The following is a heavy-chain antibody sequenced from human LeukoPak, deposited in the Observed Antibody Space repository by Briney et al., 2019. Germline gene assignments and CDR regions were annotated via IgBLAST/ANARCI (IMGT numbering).Heavy chain of an antibody. CDR3: ARDSGTTGEVKFDP. J-gene: IGHJ5*02. D-gene: IGHD3-10*01. V-gene: IGHV4-4*07. CDR2: IYTSGTI. Sequence: SETLSLTCAVYGGSFSGYYWSRIWQPAGTALEWIGRIYTSGTITYNPSLKSRVTMSVDTSKNQFSLKLSSVTAADTAVYYCARDSGTTGEVKFDPWGQGTLVTVSS. CDR1: GGSFSGYY.